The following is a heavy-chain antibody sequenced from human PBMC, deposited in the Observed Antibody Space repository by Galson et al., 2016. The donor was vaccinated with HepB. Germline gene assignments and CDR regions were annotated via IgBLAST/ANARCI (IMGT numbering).Heavy chain of an antibody. V-gene: IGHV1-69*06. Sequence: SVKVSCKASGDTFSSYAISWVRQAPGQGLEWMGGIIPIFGTANYAQKFQGRVMITADKSTSTAYMDLSSLRSEDTAVYYCAKVSDILTAYSYYFDYWGQGILVTVAS. CDR1: GDTFSSYA. D-gene: IGHD3-9*01. J-gene: IGHJ4*02. CDR3: AKVSDILTAYSYYFDY. CDR2: IIPIFGTA.